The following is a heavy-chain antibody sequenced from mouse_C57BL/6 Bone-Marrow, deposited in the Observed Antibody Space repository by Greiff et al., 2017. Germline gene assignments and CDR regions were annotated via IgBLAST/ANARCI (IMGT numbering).Heavy chain of an antibody. Sequence: DVQLQESGPELVKPGASVKIPCKASGYTFTDYNMDWVKQSHGKSLEWIGDINPNNGGTIYNQKFKGKAILTVDKSSSTAYMELRSLTSEDTAVYYCARYGNYVEYFDVWGTGTTVTVSS. CDR1: GYTFTDYN. V-gene: IGHV1-18*01. CDR2: INPNNGGT. CDR3: ARYGNYVEYFDV. J-gene: IGHJ1*03. D-gene: IGHD2-1*01.